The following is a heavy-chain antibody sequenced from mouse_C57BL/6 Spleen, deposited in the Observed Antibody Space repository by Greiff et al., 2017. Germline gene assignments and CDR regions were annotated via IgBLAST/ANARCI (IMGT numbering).Heavy chain of an antibody. V-gene: IGHV1-81*01. CDR1: GYTFTSYG. CDR3: ARGDYDYDGADY. D-gene: IGHD2-4*01. CDR2: IYPRSGNT. Sequence: QVQLQQSGAELARPGASVKLSCKASGYTFTSYGISWVKQRTGQGLEWIGEIYPRSGNTYYNEKFKGKATLTADKSSSTAYMELRSLTSEDSAVYFCARGDYDYDGADYWGQGTTLTVSS. J-gene: IGHJ2*01.